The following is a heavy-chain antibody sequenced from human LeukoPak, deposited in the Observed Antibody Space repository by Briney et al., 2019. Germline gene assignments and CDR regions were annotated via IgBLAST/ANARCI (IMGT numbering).Heavy chain of an antibody. CDR1: GFSFISYG. J-gene: IGHJ4*02. D-gene: IGHD4-17*01. Sequence: GGSLRLTCAASGFSFISYGMHWVRQAPGKGLEWVGVISDDGRSKDYADSVKGRFTISRDNSKDTLYLQMNSLRDEDTAVYYCAKRPSDYGDYVSYFDYWGQGTLVTVSS. CDR2: ISDDGRSK. CDR3: AKRPSDYGDYVSYFDY. V-gene: IGHV3-30*18.